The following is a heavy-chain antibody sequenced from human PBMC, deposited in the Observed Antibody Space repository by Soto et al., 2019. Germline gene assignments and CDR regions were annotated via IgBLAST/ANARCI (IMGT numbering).Heavy chain of an antibody. D-gene: IGHD6-6*01. CDR2: ISSNGVGT. CDR3: ARRARPDFYYMDV. Sequence: VGSLRLSCAASGFTLSGYAMDWVRQAPGKGLEYVSGISSNGVGTYYANSVQGRFTISRDNSKNTVYLQMGSLRPEDMAVYYCARRARPDFYYMDVWGKGNTVTVS. J-gene: IGHJ6*03. CDR1: GFTLSGYA. V-gene: IGHV3-64*01.